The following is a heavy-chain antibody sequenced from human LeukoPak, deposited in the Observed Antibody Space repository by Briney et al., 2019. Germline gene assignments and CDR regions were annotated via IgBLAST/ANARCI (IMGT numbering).Heavy chain of an antibody. J-gene: IGHJ4*02. Sequence: ASVKVSSKASGYTFTSYDINWVRQATGQGLEWMGWMNPNSGNTGYAQKFQGRVTMTRNTSISTAYMELSSLRSEDTAVYYCARGLKDSSGHYQVDYWGQGTLVTVSS. D-gene: IGHD3-22*01. CDR2: MNPNSGNT. CDR3: ARGLKDSSGHYQVDY. V-gene: IGHV1-8*01. CDR1: GYTFTSYD.